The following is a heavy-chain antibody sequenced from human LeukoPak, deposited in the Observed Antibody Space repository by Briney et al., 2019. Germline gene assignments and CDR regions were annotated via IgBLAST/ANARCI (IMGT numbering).Heavy chain of an antibody. Sequence: GGSLRLSCAASGFTVSSNYMSWVRQAPGKGLEWVSVIYSGGSTYYADSVKGRFTIPRDNSKNTLYLQMNSLRAEYTAVYYCARAQAMGYYDSSGFSYFDYWGQGTLVTVSS. J-gene: IGHJ4*02. CDR3: ARAQAMGYYDSSGFSYFDY. CDR2: IYSGGST. V-gene: IGHV3-66*01. CDR1: GFTVSSNY. D-gene: IGHD3-22*01.